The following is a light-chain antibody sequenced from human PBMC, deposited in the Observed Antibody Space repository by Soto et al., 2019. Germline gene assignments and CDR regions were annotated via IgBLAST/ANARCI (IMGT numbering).Light chain of an antibody. CDR3: YSAADNKLGV. Sequence: SYELTQPSSVSVSPGQTARITCSGDVLAKKYARWVQQKPGQAPVLVIYKDSERPSGIPERFSGSSSGTTVTLTISWAQVEDEADYYCYSAADNKLGVFGGGTKLTVL. CDR2: KDS. J-gene: IGLJ2*01. V-gene: IGLV3-27*01. CDR1: VLAKKY.